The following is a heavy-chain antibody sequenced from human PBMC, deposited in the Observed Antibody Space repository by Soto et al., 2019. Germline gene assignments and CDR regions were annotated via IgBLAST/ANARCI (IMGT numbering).Heavy chain of an antibody. CDR2: ISAYNGNT. D-gene: IGHD1-1*01. CDR1: GYTFITCG. Sequence: QVQLVQSGAEVKKPGASVKVSCKASGYTFITCGINWVRQAPGQGLEWMAWISAYNGNTYYAQNFQGRVTITTDTSTSTAYMELRSLRSDDTAIYYCARGTYKDFWGQGTLVTVSS. J-gene: IGHJ4*02. CDR3: ARGTYKDF. V-gene: IGHV1-18*01.